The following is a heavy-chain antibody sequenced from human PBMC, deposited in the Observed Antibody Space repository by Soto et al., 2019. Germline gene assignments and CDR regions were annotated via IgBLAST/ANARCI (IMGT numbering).Heavy chain of an antibody. V-gene: IGHV5-51*01. CDR3: ARHGFYGDYSSNYFDP. J-gene: IGHJ5*02. CDR1: GYSFTYYW. Sequence: GESLKISCKGSGYSFTYYWIAWVRQMPGKGLEYMVIIYPSDSDTRYSPSFQGQVNISADKSINTAYLQWSSLKASDTAMYYCARHGFYGDYSSNYFDPWGQGTLVTVSS. CDR2: IYPSDSDT. D-gene: IGHD4-17*01.